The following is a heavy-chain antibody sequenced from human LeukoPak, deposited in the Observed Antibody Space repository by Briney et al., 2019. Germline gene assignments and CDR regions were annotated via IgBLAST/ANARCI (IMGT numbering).Heavy chain of an antibody. CDR1: GFTFSDYW. V-gene: IGHV3-7*04. Sequence: GGSLRLSCAASGFTFSDYWMTWVRQAPGKGLEWVANIKEDGSEIYYVDPVKGRFTISRDNAENSLSLQMNCLRAEDTAVYYCARDPLRRFDYWGQGTLVTVPS. CDR3: ARDPLRRFDY. CDR2: IKEDGSEI. J-gene: IGHJ4*02.